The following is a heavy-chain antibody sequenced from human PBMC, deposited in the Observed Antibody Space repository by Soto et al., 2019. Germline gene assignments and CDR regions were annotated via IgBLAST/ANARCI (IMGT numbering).Heavy chain of an antibody. Sequence: SGPTLVNPTQTLTLTCTFSGFSLSTSGVGVGWIRQPPGKALEWLALIYWNDDKRYSPSLKSRLTITKDTSKDQVVLTMTNMDPVDTATYYCAHGPRLPTTYYDFWSGYWFDPWGQGTLVTVSS. D-gene: IGHD3-3*01. CDR3: AHGPRLPTTYYDFWSGYWFDP. V-gene: IGHV2-5*01. CDR1: GFSLSTSGVG. CDR2: IYWNDDK. J-gene: IGHJ5*02.